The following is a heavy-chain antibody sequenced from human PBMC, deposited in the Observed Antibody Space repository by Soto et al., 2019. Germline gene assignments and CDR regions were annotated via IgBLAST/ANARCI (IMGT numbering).Heavy chain of an antibody. CDR1: GASVSNDGYY. CDR2: ISNSGST. CDR3: ASDVSGWSSRACDH. J-gene: IGHJ4*02. Sequence: QVQLQESGPRLVKPSETLSLTCSVSGASVSNDGYYWSWIRQPPGEGLEWIGYISNSGSTNYNPSLKSRLTISMDTSKNQFSLNVNSVTAADTAVYFCASDVSGWSSRACDHWGLGTLVTVSS. D-gene: IGHD6-13*01. V-gene: IGHV4-61*08.